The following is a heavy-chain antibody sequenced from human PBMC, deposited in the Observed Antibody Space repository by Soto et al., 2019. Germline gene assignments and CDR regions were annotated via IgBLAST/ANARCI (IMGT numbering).Heavy chain of an antibody. Sequence: GGSLRLSCAASGFTFSSYSMNWVRQAPGKGLEWVSSISSSSSYIYYADSVKGRFTISRDNAKNSLYLQMNSLRAEDTAVYYCARDASRDIVVVPAAMTWFDPWGQGTLVTVSS. CDR3: ARDASRDIVVVPAAMTWFDP. J-gene: IGHJ5*02. D-gene: IGHD2-2*01. V-gene: IGHV3-21*01. CDR2: ISSSSSYI. CDR1: GFTFSSYS.